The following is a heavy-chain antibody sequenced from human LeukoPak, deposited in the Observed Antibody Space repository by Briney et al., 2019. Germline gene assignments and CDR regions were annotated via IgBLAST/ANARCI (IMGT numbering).Heavy chain of an antibody. D-gene: IGHD3-3*02. CDR3: ARLAPHYYYYYMDV. J-gene: IGHJ6*03. CDR1: GFTVSSNC. CDR2: IYSGGST. V-gene: IGHV3-53*01. Sequence: GGSLRLACAASGFTVSSNCMSWVRQAPGKGLEWVSVIYSGGSTYYADSVKGRFTISRDNSKNTLYLQMNSLRAEDTAVYYCARLAPHYYYYYMDVWGKGTTVTVSS.